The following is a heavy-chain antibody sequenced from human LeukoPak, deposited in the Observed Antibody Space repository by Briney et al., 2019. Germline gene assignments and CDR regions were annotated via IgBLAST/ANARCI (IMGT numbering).Heavy chain of an antibody. CDR3: ARAAAAPSFDY. J-gene: IGHJ4*02. V-gene: IGHV3-48*04. Sequence: GGSLRLSCAASGFTFSSYSMNWIRQAPGKGLEWVSYISTSGSTIYYADSVKGRFTISRDNAKNSLYLQMNSLRAEDTAVYYCARAAAAPSFDYWGQGTLVTVSS. CDR1: GFTFSSYS. D-gene: IGHD6-13*01. CDR2: ISTSGSTI.